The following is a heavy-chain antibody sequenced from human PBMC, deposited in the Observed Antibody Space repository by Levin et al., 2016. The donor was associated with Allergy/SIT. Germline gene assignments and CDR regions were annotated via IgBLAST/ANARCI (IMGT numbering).Heavy chain of an antibody. J-gene: IGHJ6*02. CDR1: GFTFSSYG. CDR3: ARGVDGTDEILRPLV. CDR2: IWYDGSNK. V-gene: IGHV3-33*01. D-gene: IGHD3-3*01. Sequence: GESLKISCAASGFTFSSYGMHWVRQAPGKGLEWVAVIWYDGSNKYYADSVKGRFTISRDNSKNTLYLQMNSLRAEDTAVYYCARGVDGTDEILRPLVWGQGTTVTVSS.